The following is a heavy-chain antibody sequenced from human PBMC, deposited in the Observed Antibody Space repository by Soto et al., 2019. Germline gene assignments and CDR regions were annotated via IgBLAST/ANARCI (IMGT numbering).Heavy chain of an antibody. D-gene: IGHD3-10*01. Sequence: ASVKVSCKASGGTFSSYAISWVRQAPGQGLEWMGGIIPIFGTANYAQKFQGRVTITADESTSTAYMELSSLRSEDTAVYYCARDQFAYGSGTNPFDYWGQGTLVTVSS. CDR1: GGTFSSYA. CDR3: ARDQFAYGSGTNPFDY. CDR2: IIPIFGTA. V-gene: IGHV1-69*13. J-gene: IGHJ4*02.